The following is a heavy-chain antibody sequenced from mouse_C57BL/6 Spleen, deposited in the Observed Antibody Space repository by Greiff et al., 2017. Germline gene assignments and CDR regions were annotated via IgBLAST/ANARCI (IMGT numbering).Heavy chain of an antibody. CDR1: GYTFTSYW. Sequence: QVQLQQPGAELVKPGASVKMSCKASGYTFTSYWITWVKQRPGQGLEWIGDIYPGSGSTNYNEKFKSKATLTVDTSSSTAYRQLSSLTSEYSAVYDCARWDLQGARDYWGQGTSVTVSS. D-gene: IGHD2-1*01. CDR2: IYPGSGST. J-gene: IGHJ4*01. CDR3: ARWDLQGARDY. V-gene: IGHV1-55*01.